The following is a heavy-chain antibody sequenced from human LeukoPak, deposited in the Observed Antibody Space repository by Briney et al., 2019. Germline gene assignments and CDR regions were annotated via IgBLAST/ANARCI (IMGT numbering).Heavy chain of an antibody. J-gene: IGHJ4*02. D-gene: IGHD6-19*01. V-gene: IGHV3-9*01. CDR1: GFTFDDYA. CDR3: AKEVAVAGKVY. Sequence: GRSLRLSCAASGFTFDDYAMHWVRQAPGKGLEWVSGISWNSGSIGYADSVKGRFTISRDNAKNSLYLQMNSLRAEDTALYYCAKEVAVAGKVYWGQGTLVTVSS. CDR2: ISWNSGSI.